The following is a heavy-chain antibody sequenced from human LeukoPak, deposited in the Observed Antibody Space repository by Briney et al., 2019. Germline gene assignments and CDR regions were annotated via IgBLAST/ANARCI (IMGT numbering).Heavy chain of an antibody. CDR2: IKQDGSEK. D-gene: IGHD3-16*01. CDR1: GFTFSSFW. V-gene: IGHV3-7*01. Sequence: PGGSLRLSCAASGFTFSSFWMTWLRQAPGKGREWVANIKQDGSEKYYADSVKGRFTIPRDNSKNTLYLQMNSLRAEDTAVYYCARDPAGGTLGGWYYYYMDVWGKGTTVTVSS. J-gene: IGHJ6*03. CDR3: ARDPAGGTLGGWYYYYMDV.